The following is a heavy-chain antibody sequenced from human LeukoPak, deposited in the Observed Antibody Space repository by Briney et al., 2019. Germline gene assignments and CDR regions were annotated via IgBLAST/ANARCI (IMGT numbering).Heavy chain of an antibody. CDR3: ARGRSYGFDFDS. CDR1: GGSISSYY. Sequence: SETLSLTRTVSGGSISSYYWSWIRQPAGKGLEWIGRIYTSGSTNYNPSLKSRVTMSVDTSKNQFSLKLSSVTAADTAVYYCARGRSYGFDFDSWGPGTLVIVSS. V-gene: IGHV4-4*07. CDR2: IYTSGST. D-gene: IGHD5-18*01. J-gene: IGHJ4*02.